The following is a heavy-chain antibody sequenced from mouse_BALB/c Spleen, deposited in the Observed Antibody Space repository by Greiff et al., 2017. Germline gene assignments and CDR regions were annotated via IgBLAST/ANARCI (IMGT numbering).Heavy chain of an antibody. Sequence: EVKLMESGGGLVQPGGSLRLSCATSGFTFTAYYMSWVRQPPGKALEWLGFIRNKANGYTTEYSASVKGRFTISRDNSQSILYLQMNTLRAEDSATYYCARGSSFMTTVVADFDYWGQGTTLTVSS. CDR3: ARGSSFMTTVVADFDY. CDR1: GFTFTAYY. D-gene: IGHD1-1*01. V-gene: IGHV7-3*02. CDR2: IRNKANGYTT. J-gene: IGHJ2*01.